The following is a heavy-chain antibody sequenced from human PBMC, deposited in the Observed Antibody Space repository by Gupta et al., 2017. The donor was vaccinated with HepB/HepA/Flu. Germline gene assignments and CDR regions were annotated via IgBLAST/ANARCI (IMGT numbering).Heavy chain of an antibody. Sequence: QVQLVQSGAEVKKPGASVKVSCKVSGYTFIGYYVHWVRHVPGQGLEWMGWINPDSGGTNYAQKFQGWITMTRDTSISTAYMELSRLRSDDTAVYYCARGYYQDSSGYFYWGQGTLVTVSS. CDR3: ARGYYQDSSGYFY. CDR2: INPDSGGT. CDR1: GYTFIGYY. J-gene: IGHJ4*02. V-gene: IGHV1-2*04. D-gene: IGHD3-22*01.